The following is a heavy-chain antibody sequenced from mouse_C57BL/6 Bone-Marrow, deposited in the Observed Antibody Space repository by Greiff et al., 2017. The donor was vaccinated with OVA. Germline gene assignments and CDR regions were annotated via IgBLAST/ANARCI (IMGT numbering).Heavy chain of an antibody. V-gene: IGHV1-42*01. D-gene: IGHD1-1*01. CDR1: GYSLTGYY. Sequence: EVKLEESGPELVKPGASLKISCKASGYSLTGYYLNWVKQSPEKSLEWIGEINPSTGGNTYNQKFKAKATLTVDKSSSTAYMQIKSLTSEESAVYYCAREGITTVVEGGNAMDYWGQGTSVTVSS. CDR2: INPSTGGN. J-gene: IGHJ4*01. CDR3: AREGITTVVEGGNAMDY.